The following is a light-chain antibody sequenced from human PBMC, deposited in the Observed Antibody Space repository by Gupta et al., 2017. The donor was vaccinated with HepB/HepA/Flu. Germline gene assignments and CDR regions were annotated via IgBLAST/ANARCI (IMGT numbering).Light chain of an antibody. CDR3: SSYASSNNWV. V-gene: IGLV2-8*01. CDR2: EVS. J-gene: IGLJ3*02. Sequence: QAALTQPPAASGSPGQSVPISCTGTSSDVGGYNYVSWYQLHPGKAPKLMIYEVSKRPSGVPDRFSGSKSGNTSSLTVSGLQAEDEADYYCSSYASSNNWVFGGGTKLTVL. CDR1: SSDVGGYNY.